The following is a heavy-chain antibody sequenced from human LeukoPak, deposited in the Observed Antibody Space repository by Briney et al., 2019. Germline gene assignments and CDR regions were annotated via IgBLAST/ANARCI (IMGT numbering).Heavy chain of an antibody. CDR3: ARANYGLDY. V-gene: IGHV3-7*01. CDR2: IRQDGSEE. J-gene: IGHJ4*01. D-gene: IGHD3-16*01. Sequence: GGSLRLSCVGSGFRVSDYWMSWVRQAPGKGLEWVAMIRQDGSEEWYVDSVKGRFTISKDNAKNSLFLQMNSLRVEDTAVYYCARANYGLDYWGHGTLVTVSS. CDR1: GFRVSDYW.